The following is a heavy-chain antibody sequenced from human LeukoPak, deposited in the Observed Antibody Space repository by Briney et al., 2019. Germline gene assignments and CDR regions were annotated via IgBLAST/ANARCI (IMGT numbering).Heavy chain of an antibody. V-gene: IGHV3-21*01. J-gene: IGHJ4*02. CDR2: ISSGSNYI. CDR3: ARDRRDWAYCSSTSCYIQQLVHFPLDY. CDR1: GFTFSSYS. D-gene: IGHD2-2*02. Sequence: GGSLRLSCAGSGFTFSSYSMNWVRQAPGKGLEWVSSISSGSNYIYYADSMKGRFTISRDNAKNSLYLQMNSLRAEDTAVYYCARDRRDWAYCSSTSCYIQQLVHFPLDYWGQGTLVTVSS.